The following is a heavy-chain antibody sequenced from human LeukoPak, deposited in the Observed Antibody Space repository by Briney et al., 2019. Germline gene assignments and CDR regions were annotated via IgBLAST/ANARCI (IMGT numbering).Heavy chain of an antibody. V-gene: IGHV3-74*01. Sequence: GGSLRLSCAASRATFSNYWMHWVRQAPGKGLVWVSRINSVGSSTSYADSVRGRFTISRDNARNTLYLQMNSLRAEDTAVYYCASHGDYDAFDIWGQGTMVTVSS. CDR2: INSVGSST. D-gene: IGHD4-17*01. CDR1: RATFSNYW. J-gene: IGHJ3*02. CDR3: ASHGDYDAFDI.